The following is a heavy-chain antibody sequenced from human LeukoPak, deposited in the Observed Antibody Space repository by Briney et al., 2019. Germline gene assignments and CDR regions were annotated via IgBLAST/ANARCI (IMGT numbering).Heavy chain of an antibody. V-gene: IGHV1-69*04. D-gene: IGHD3-10*01. J-gene: IGHJ5*02. CDR3: ARGGYYGSGSYYNPRWFDP. Sequence: ASVKVSCKASGYIFTSYYMHWVRQAPGQGLEWMGRIIPILGIANYAQKFQGRVTITADKSTSTAYMELSSLRSEDTAVYYCARGGYYGSGSYYNPRWFDPWGQGTLVTVSS. CDR1: GYIFTSYY. CDR2: IIPILGIA.